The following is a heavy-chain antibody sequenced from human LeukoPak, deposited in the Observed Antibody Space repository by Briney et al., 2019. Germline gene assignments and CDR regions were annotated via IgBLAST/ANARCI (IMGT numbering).Heavy chain of an antibody. CDR2: ITDSGDTT. D-gene: IGHD3-3*01. CDR1: GFTFSSSV. Sequence: GGSLRLSCAASGFTFSSSVMTWVRQAPGKGLEWVSAITDSGDTTYYSDSVRGRFITSRDNSKNTLYLQMTSLAVEDTAVYYCVKGEWLDYWGPGTLVTVSS. V-gene: IGHV3-23*01. CDR3: VKGEWLDY. J-gene: IGHJ4*02.